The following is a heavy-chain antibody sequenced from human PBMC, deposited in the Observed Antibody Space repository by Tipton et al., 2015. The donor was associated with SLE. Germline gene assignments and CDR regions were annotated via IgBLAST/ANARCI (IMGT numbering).Heavy chain of an antibody. V-gene: IGHV4-38-2*01. J-gene: IGHJ4*02. CDR2: IYHNDSP. CDR1: GYSITRGYN. CDR3: ARLPLYGDYDY. D-gene: IGHD4-17*01. Sequence: TLSLTCAVSGYSITRGYNWGWIRQPPGKGLEFIGSIYHNDSPYYNQSLKSRVTISIDTSKNQFSLELRPVTAADTAVYYCARLPLYGDYDYWGQGTLVIVSS.